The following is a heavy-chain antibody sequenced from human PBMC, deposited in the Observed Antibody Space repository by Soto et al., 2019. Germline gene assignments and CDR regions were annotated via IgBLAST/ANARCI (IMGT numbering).Heavy chain of an antibody. J-gene: IGHJ5*02. CDR1: GDSISGYY. CDR2: IYYSGST. D-gene: IGHD3-10*01. V-gene: IGHV4-59*01. CDR3: ARELSHAWFRGVFSP. Sequence: QVQLQESGPGLVKPSETLSLICTVSGDSISGYYWSWIRQPPGKGLEWIGYIYYSGSTNYNLSLKIRVTISVDTSKNQFSLNLSSVTAADTAVYYCARELSHAWFRGVFSPWGQGTLVTVSS.